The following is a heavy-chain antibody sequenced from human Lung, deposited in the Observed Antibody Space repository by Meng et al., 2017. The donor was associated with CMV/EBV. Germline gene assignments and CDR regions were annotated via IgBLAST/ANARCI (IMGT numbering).Heavy chain of an antibody. CDR3: ARTSRRTRDFDY. D-gene: IGHD1-7*01. J-gene: IGHJ4*02. CDR2: IRDKDSRYST. CDR1: GFTFSDHY. V-gene: IGHV3-72*01. Sequence: GGSXRLXCTASGFTFSDHYMEWIRQAPGRGLEWIARIRDKDSRYSTEYAASVRGRFTISRDDSKLLFLEMTSLKTEDTAVYYCARTSRRTRDFDYWGQGTXVTVYS.